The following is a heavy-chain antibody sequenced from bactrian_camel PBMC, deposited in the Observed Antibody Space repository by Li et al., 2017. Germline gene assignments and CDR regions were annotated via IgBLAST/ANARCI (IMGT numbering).Heavy chain of an antibody. D-gene: IGHD5*01. CDR1: GFTFANTD. V-gene: IGHV3S40*01. CDR3: AAETGGFGLATRTRMYKY. CDR2: ISKSGAVP. Sequence: VQLVESGGGSVQAGGSLRLSYVASGFTFANTDMTWARQGPGKGLEWVASISKSGAVPSVSPSVKGRFTISRDNAKNTIYLQMNSLKPEDTAMYYCAAETGGFGLATRTRMYKYWGQGTQVTVS. J-gene: IGHJ4*01.